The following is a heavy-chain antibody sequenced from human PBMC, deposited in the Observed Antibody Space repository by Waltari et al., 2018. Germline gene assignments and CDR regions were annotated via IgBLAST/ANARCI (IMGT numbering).Heavy chain of an antibody. J-gene: IGHJ4*02. V-gene: IGHV4-39*01. CDR1: GDSIRHSNYY. Sequence: QLQLQESGPGLVKPSETLSLPCTVPGDSIRHSNYYWGWLRQPPGKGLEWIGSIYYTKYTYSNPSLKSRVTLSLDTSKNQFSLSLNSVAAADTAVYYCARLSLAAGHLIDYWGQGTLVTVSS. CDR2: IYYTKYT. D-gene: IGHD6-13*01. CDR3: ARLSLAAGHLIDY.